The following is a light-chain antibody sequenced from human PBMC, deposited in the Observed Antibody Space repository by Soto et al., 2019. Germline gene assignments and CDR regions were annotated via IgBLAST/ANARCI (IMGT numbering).Light chain of an antibody. CDR1: QSVLSSSNNKNY. CDR3: QHHYALPYT. J-gene: IGKJ2*01. V-gene: IGKV4-1*01. CDR2: WAS. Sequence: DIVMTQSPDSLAVSLGERATINCKSSQSVLSSSNNKNYLIWYQQKPGQPPKLLIYWASTRQSGVPDRFSGSGSGTDFTLTISSLQSEDVAIYYCQHHYALPYTFGQGTKLQIK.